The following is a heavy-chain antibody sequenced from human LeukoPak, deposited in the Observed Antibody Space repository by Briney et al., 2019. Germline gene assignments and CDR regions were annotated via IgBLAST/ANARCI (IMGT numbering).Heavy chain of an antibody. D-gene: IGHD3-16*01. Sequence: GGSLTLSCAASGFPYSSYAMSWVRQPPGKGVEGVSGVSGSGDTTYYADSVKGRFTISRDNSKNTLYLQMDSLRAEDAAIYYCAKSDYYDESGHPSSFEYWGQGTLVTVSS. CDR2: VSGSGDTT. V-gene: IGHV3-23*01. J-gene: IGHJ4*02. CDR1: GFPYSSYA. CDR3: AKSDYYDESGHPSSFEY.